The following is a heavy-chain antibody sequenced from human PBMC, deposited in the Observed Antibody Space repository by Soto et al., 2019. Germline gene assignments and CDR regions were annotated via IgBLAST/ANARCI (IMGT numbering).Heavy chain of an antibody. Sequence: GGSLRLSCAASGFTFSSYWMSWVRQAPGKGLEWVANIKQDGSEKYYVDSVKGRFTISRDNAKNSLYLQMNSLRDEDTAVYYCARDSYYYDSSGYPINPWGQRTLVTVSS. CDR1: GFTFSSYW. CDR3: ARDSYYYDSSGYPINP. J-gene: IGHJ5*02. CDR2: IKQDGSEK. V-gene: IGHV3-7*01. D-gene: IGHD3-22*01.